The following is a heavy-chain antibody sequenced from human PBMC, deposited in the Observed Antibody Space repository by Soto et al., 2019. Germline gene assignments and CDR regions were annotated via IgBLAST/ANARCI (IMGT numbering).Heavy chain of an antibody. CDR2: VIPNLGVT. CDR3: ARDKGYCSDTSCPDFDY. J-gene: IGHJ4*02. D-gene: IGHD2-15*01. CDR1: GGTLSSYT. V-gene: IGHV1-69*04. Sequence: GASVKVSCKASGGTLSSYTFGWVRQAPGQGLEWMGRVIPNLGVTNYAKKFQGRFTIVVDTSTGTAYMELNSLRYEDTAVYYCARDKGYCSDTSCPDFDYWGQGALVTVSS.